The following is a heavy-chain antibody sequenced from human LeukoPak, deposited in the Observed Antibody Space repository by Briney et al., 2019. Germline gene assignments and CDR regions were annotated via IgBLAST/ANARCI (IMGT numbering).Heavy chain of an antibody. V-gene: IGHV3-11*04. CDR2: ISSSGSTI. CDR1: GFTFSDYY. CDR3: ARYRHSSGWGNWFDP. D-gene: IGHD6-19*01. J-gene: IGHJ5*02. Sequence: PGGSLRLSCAASGFTFSDYYMSWLRQAPGKGLEGVSYISSSGSTIYYADSVKGRFTISRDNAKNSLYLQMNSLRAEDTAVYYCARYRHSSGWGNWFDPWGQGTLVTVSS.